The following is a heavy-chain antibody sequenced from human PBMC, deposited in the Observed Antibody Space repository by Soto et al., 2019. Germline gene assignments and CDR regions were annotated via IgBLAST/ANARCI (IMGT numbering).Heavy chain of an antibody. CDR1: GGSISSYY. V-gene: IGHV4-59*08. J-gene: IGHJ4*02. CDR2: IYYSGST. CDR3: ARLASSSWYYFDY. Sequence: SETLSLTCTVSGGSISSYYWSWIRQPPGKGLEWIGYIYYSGSTNYNPSLKSRVTISVDTSKNQFSLKLSSVTAADTAVYYCARLASSSWYYFDYWGQGTLVTSPQ. D-gene: IGHD6-13*01.